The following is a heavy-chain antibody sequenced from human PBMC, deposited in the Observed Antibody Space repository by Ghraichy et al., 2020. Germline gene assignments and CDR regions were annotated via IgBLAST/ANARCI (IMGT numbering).Heavy chain of an antibody. V-gene: IGHV1-69*02. Sequence: SVKVSCKASGGTFISYTVSWVRQAPGQGLEWMGRIIPILGIANYAQKFQGRVTITASKSTSTAYIELNSLRSEDTAVYYCARGTTMIVGPLNYYPMDVWGQGTPVTVSS. CDR3: ARGTTMIVGPLNYYPMDV. D-gene: IGHD3-22*01. CDR1: GGTFISYT. CDR2: IIPILGIA. J-gene: IGHJ6*02.